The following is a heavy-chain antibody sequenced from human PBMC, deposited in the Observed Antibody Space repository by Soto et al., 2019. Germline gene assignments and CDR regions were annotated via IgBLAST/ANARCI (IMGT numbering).Heavy chain of an antibody. D-gene: IGHD5-12*01. Sequence: SETLSLTCTVSGGSISSGDYYWSWIRQPPGKGLEWIGYIYYSGSTYYNTSLKSRVTISVDTSKNQFSLKLSSVTAADTAVYYCAKSPPSWTQSGYGGGFDLWGQGTMVTVSS. CDR3: AKSPPSWTQSGYGGGFDL. J-gene: IGHJ3*01. CDR1: GGSISSGDYY. V-gene: IGHV4-30-4*01. CDR2: IYYSGST.